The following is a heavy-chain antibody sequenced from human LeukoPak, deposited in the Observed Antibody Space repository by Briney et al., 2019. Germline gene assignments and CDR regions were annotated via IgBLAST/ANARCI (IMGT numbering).Heavy chain of an antibody. V-gene: IGHV1-69*06. CDR2: IIPIFGTA. Sequence: SVKVSCKASGGTFSSYAISWVRQAPGQGLGWMGGIIPIFGTANYAQKFQGRVTITADKSTSTAYMELSSLRSEDTAVYYCARELGKGAMEHYYYMDVWGKGTTVTVSS. CDR3: ARELGKGAMEHYYYMDV. D-gene: IGHD1-26*01. J-gene: IGHJ6*03. CDR1: GGTFSSYA.